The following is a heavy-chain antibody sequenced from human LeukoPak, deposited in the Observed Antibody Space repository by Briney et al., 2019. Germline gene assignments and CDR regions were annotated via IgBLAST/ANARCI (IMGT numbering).Heavy chain of an antibody. J-gene: IGHJ4*02. CDR3: ARPPEEGVIPYYFDY. Sequence: SGGSLRLSCAASGFTFSSYAMHWVRQAPGKGLEWVAVISYDGSNKYYADSVKGRFTISRDNSKNTLYLQMNSLRAEDTAVYYCARPPEEGVIPYYFDYWGQGTLVTVFS. V-gene: IGHV3-30*04. D-gene: IGHD3-16*02. CDR2: ISYDGSNK. CDR1: GFTFSSYA.